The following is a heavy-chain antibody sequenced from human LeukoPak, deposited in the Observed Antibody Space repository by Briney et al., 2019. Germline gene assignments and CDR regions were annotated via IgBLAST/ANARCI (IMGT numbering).Heavy chain of an antibody. V-gene: IGHV4-59*12. CDR1: GGSINTYY. CDR3: ARGANRLDS. Sequence: SETLSLTCSVSGGSINTYYWSWIRQTPGKGLEWIGFIYYTGSPNYNPSLKSRVTMSVDTSKSQFSLKLTSVTAADTALYYCARGANRLDSWGRGTLVTVSS. D-gene: IGHD1-14*01. CDR2: IYYTGSP. J-gene: IGHJ4*02.